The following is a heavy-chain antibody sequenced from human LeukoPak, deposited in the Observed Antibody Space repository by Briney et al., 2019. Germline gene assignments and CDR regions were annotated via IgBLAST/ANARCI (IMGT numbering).Heavy chain of an antibody. CDR2: INHSGST. Sequence: SETLSLTCTVSGGSISSYYWSWIRQPPGKGLEWIGEINHSGSTSYNPSLKSRVTISVDTPKNQFSLKLSSVTAADTAVYYCARPLTTVDGSFDYWGQGTLVTVSS. CDR3: ARPLTTVDGSFDY. V-gene: IGHV4-34*01. J-gene: IGHJ4*02. CDR1: GGSISSYY. D-gene: IGHD4-17*01.